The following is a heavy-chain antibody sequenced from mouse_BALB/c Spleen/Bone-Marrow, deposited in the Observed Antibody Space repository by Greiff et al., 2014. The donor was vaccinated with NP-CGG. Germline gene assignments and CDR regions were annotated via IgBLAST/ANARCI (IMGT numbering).Heavy chain of an antibody. CDR1: GYTFTSYW. CDR3: ARRDYGIRENYYAMDY. J-gene: IGHJ4*01. V-gene: IGHV1-87*01. D-gene: IGHD1-2*01. CDR2: IYPGDGDT. Sequence: LQESGAELARPGASVELSCKASGYTFTSYWMQWVKQRPGQGLEWIGAIYPGDGDTRYTQKFKGKATLTADKSSSTAYMQLSSLASEDSAVYYCARRDYGIRENYYAMDYWGQGTSVTVSS.